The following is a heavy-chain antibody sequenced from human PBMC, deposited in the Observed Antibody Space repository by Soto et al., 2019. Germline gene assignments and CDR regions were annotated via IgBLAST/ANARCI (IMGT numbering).Heavy chain of an antibody. CDR2: INHSGST. CDR3: ARGVDSYDSSGLDAFDI. CDR1: VGSFSGYY. D-gene: IGHD3-22*01. J-gene: IGHJ3*02. V-gene: IGHV4-34*01. Sequence: PSETLSLTCAVYVGSFSGYYWSWIRQPPGKGLEWIGEINHSGSTNYNPSLKSRVTLSVDTSKNQFSPKLSSVTAVDTAVYYCARGVDSYDSSGLDAFDIWGQGTMVTVS.